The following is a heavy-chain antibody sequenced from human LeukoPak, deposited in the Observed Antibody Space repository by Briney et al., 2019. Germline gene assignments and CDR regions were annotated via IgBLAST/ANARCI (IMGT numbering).Heavy chain of an antibody. D-gene: IGHD1-26*01. V-gene: IGHV3-30*04. Sequence: PGRSLRLSCAASRFTFRNYAMHCVRQAPRKGLEWVAVISSDRTNIDYADSVKGRLSISRDNSKPTLYLQMNRRIADDTSVYYCAGDRSQEFDLWGQGTMVTVSS. J-gene: IGHJ5*02. CDR2: ISSDRTNI. CDR1: RFTFRNYA. CDR3: AGDRSQEFDL.